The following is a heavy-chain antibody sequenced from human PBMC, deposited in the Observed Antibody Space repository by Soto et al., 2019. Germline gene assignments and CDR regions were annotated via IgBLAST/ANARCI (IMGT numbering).Heavy chain of an antibody. D-gene: IGHD3-10*01. V-gene: IGHV3-21*01. CDR3: ARDPRSGMDV. Sequence: GGSLRLSCAASGFTFSSYSMNWVRQAPGKGLEWVSSISSSSSYVYYADSVKGRFTISRDNAKNSLYLQMNSLRAEDTAVYYCARDPRSGMDVWGQGTTVTVSS. CDR1: GFTFSSYS. CDR2: ISSSSSYV. J-gene: IGHJ6*02.